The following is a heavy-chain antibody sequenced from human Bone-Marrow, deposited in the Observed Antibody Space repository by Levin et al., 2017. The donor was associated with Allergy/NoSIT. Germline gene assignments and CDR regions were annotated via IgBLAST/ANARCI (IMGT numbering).Heavy chain of an antibody. CDR1: GGSISSGSYY. CDR3: ARDMGVVPAAMAPRVLDPKLAGWYFDL. CDR2: IYTSGST. D-gene: IGHD2-2*01. J-gene: IGHJ2*01. Sequence: SCTVSGGSISSGSYYWSWIRQPAWKGLEWIGRIYTSGSTNYNPSLKSRVTISVDTSKNQFSLKLSSVTAADTAVYYCARDMGVVPAAMAPRVLDPKLAGWYFDLWGRGTLVTVSS. V-gene: IGHV4-61*02.